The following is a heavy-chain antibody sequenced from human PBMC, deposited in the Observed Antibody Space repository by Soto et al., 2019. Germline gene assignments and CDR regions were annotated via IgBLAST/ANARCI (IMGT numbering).Heavy chain of an antibody. Sequence: LRLSCAASGYTFSSYAMHWVRQAPGKGLEWVAVISYDGSNKYYADSVKGRFTISRDNSKNTLYLQMNSLRAEDTAVYYCARPVGYYYDSSGYLPDYWGQGTLVTVSS. CDR2: ISYDGSNK. J-gene: IGHJ4*02. V-gene: IGHV3-30-3*01. CDR1: GYTFSSYA. CDR3: ARPVGYYYDSSGYLPDY. D-gene: IGHD3-22*01.